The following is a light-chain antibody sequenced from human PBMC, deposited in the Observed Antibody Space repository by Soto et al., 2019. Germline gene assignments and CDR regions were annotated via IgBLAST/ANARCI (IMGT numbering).Light chain of an antibody. CDR1: QSISSW. Sequence: DIQITHSPSTLSASVGDRVTIICRSSQSISSWLAWYQQKGGKAPKLLISKASNLDSGVPSRFSGSGSGTEFNLTISSLQPEDFATYYCQQYNSFIWTLGQGTKVDIK. V-gene: IGKV1-5*03. CDR3: QQYNSFIWT. CDR2: KAS. J-gene: IGKJ1*01.